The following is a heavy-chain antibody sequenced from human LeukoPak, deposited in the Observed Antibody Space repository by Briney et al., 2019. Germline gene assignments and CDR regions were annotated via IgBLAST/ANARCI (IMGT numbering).Heavy chain of an antibody. CDR3: AKGEGRGHRFDMDV. CDR2: ISGSGGST. D-gene: IGHD5-18*01. Sequence: GGSLRLSCAASGFTFSSYAMSWVRQAPGKGLEWVSAISGSGGSTYYADSVKGRFTISRDNSKNTLYLQMNSLRAEDTAVYYCAKGEGRGHRFDMDVWGQGTAVTVSS. J-gene: IGHJ6*02. V-gene: IGHV3-23*01. CDR1: GFTFSSYA.